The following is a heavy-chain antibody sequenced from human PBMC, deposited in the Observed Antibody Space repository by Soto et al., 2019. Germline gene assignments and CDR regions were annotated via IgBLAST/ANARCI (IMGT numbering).Heavy chain of an antibody. J-gene: IGHJ4*02. CDR1: GFSLSGHV. CDR2: VTYVDTER. D-gene: IGHD3-10*01. Sequence: QVQLVASGGGVVQPGRSLSLSCAASGFSLSGHVLHGVRQAPGGGREWLAVVTYVDTERHYPDSVKGRFTITRDTSKNTFYLQMNSLRVEDTAMYYCAREKNSGYYRTVDYWGQGTLVIVSS. CDR3: AREKNSGYYRTVDY. V-gene: IGHV3-30*03.